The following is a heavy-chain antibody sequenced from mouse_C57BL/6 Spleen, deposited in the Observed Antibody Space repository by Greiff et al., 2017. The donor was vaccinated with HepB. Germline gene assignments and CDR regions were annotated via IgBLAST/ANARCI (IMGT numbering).Heavy chain of an antibody. J-gene: IGHJ1*03. D-gene: IGHD2-5*01. V-gene: IGHV1-55*01. Sequence: VQLQQSGAELVKPGASVKMSCKASGYTFTSYWLTWVKQRPGQGLEWIGDIYPGSGSTNYNEKFKSKATLTVDTSSSTAYMQLSSLTSEDSAVYYCARAGVYYSNLDWYFDVWGTGTTVTVSS. CDR2: IYPGSGST. CDR3: ARAGVYYSNLDWYFDV. CDR1: GYTFTSYW.